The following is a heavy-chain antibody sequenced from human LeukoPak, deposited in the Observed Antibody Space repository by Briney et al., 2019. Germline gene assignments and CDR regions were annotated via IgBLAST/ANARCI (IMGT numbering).Heavy chain of an antibody. D-gene: IGHD1-7*01. V-gene: IGHV4-34*01. CDR2: INHNGDT. CDR1: GGSFSTYY. Sequence: SETLSLTCAVYGGSFSTYYGTWIRQSPGKGLEWIGEINHNGDTNYKPSLKSRVTISVDTSKNQFSLRLRSVTAADTAVYYCARVVQEKSIIGTTRYYFYMDVWGKGTTITVSS. CDR3: ARVVQEKSIIGTTRYYFYMDV. J-gene: IGHJ6*03.